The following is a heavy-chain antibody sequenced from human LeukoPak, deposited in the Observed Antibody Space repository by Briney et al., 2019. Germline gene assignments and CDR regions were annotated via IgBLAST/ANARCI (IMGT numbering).Heavy chain of an antibody. J-gene: IGHJ5*02. D-gene: IGHD6-19*01. Sequence: SETLSLTCTVSGYSISSGYYWGWIRQPPGKGLEWIGRIYHSGSTYYNPSLKSRVTISVDTSKNQFSLKLSSVTAADTAVYYCAREHSSGWFYNWFDPWGQGTLVTVSS. CDR1: GYSISSGYY. V-gene: IGHV4-38-2*02. CDR2: IYHSGST. CDR3: AREHSSGWFYNWFDP.